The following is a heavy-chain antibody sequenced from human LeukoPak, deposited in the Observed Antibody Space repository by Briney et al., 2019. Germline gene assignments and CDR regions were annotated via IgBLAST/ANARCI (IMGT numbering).Heavy chain of an antibody. D-gene: IGHD6-19*01. CDR2: IYYSGGT. V-gene: IGHV4-31*03. J-gene: IGHJ5*02. Sequence: PSETLSLTCTVSGDSISSGTYYWSWIRQHPGKAPEWVGNIYYSGGTNYNPSLKSRVTISVDTSKNQFSLKLSSVTAADTAVYYCARGFVSSGETGEGYNWFDPWGQGTLVTVSS. CDR1: GDSISSGTYY. CDR3: ARGFVSSGETGEGYNWFDP.